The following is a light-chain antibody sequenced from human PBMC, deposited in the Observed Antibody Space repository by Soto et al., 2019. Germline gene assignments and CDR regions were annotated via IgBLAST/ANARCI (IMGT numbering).Light chain of an antibody. CDR2: EAS. V-gene: IGKV3-11*01. CDR3: QQRSKWPIT. CDR1: ESVSTF. J-gene: IGKJ5*01. Sequence: EIVLTQSRGTLSLSLGERGTLSCRASESVSTFLAWYQQKPGKAPRLLIYEASSRSTGIPNRFSGSGSGTDFTLTISSLEPEDFAVYYCQQRSKWPITFGQGTRLEIK.